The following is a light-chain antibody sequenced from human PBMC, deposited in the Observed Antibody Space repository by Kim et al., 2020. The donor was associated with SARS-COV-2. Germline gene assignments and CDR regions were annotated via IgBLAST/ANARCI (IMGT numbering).Light chain of an antibody. CDR3: QQYGSSPFN. Sequence: SPGERATLSCRASQSVSSSYLAWYQQRPGQATRLLIYGASSRATGIPDRFSGSGSGTDFTLTISRLEPEDFAVYYCQQYGSSPFNFGPGTKVDIK. CDR1: QSVSSSY. CDR2: GAS. J-gene: IGKJ3*01. V-gene: IGKV3-20*01.